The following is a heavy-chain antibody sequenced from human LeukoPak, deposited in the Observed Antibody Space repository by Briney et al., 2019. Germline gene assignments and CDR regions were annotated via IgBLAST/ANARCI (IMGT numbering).Heavy chain of an antibody. V-gene: IGHV1-2*02. CDR2: INPNSGGT. D-gene: IGHD2-2*01. J-gene: IGHJ4*02. CDR1: GYTFTGYY. CDR3: ARGPPDTGEYCSSTNCYANY. Sequence: ASVKVSCKASGYTFTGYYLHWVRQAPGQGLGWMGWINPNSGGTNYAQRFQGRVTMTRDTSITTAYMELSRLISDDTAVYYCARGPPDTGEYCSSTNCYANYWGQGTLVTVSS.